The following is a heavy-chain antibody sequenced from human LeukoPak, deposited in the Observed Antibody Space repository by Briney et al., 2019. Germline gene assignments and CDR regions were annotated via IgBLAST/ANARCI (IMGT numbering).Heavy chain of an antibody. J-gene: IGHJ4*02. Sequence: PGGSLRLSCAASGFTFSSYAMHWVRQAPGKGLEWVAVISYDGSNKYYADSVKGRFTISRDNSKNTLYLQMNSLRAEDTAVYYCAKVFREYSSGYQPYSIYFDYWGQGTLVTVSS. CDR3: AKVFREYSSGYQPYSIYFDY. V-gene: IGHV3-30-3*01. D-gene: IGHD3-22*01. CDR1: GFTFSSYA. CDR2: ISYDGSNK.